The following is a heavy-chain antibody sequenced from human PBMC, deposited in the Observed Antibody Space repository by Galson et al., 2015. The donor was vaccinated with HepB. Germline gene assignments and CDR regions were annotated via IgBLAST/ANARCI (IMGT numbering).Heavy chain of an antibody. Sequence: SLRLSCAASGFTLSSFGMHWVRQAPGKGLEWVALKWYDGSNQYYADSVKGRFTISRDNSKNTLYLQMNSLRADDTAVHYCARELLWFEKLYYFDYWGQGTLVTVSS. J-gene: IGHJ4*02. CDR1: GFTLSSFG. V-gene: IGHV3-33*01. CDR3: ARELLWFEKLYYFDY. CDR2: KWYDGSNQ. D-gene: IGHD3-10*01.